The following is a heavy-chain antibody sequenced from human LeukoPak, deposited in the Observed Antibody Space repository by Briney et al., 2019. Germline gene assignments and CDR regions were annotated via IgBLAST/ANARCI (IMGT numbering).Heavy chain of an antibody. CDR3: ARVGYDSSGYYSDY. CDR1: GGSISSYY. J-gene: IGHJ4*02. D-gene: IGHD3-22*01. V-gene: IGHV4-59*01. CDR2: IYYSGST. Sequence: SETLSPTCTVSGGSISSYYWSWIRQPPGKGLEWIGYIYYSGSTNYNPSLKSRVTISVDTSKNQFSLKLSSVTAADTAVYYCARVGYDSSGYYSDYWGQGTLVTVSS.